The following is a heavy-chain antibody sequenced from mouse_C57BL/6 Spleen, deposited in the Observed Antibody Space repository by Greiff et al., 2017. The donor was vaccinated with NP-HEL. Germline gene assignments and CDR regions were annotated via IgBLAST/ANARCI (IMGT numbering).Heavy chain of an antibody. Sequence: VQLQQSGPELVKPGASVKIPCKASGYTFTDYNMDWVKQSHGKSLEWIGDINPNNGGTIYNQKFKGKATLTVDKSSSTAYMELRSLTSEDTAVYYCARLGYDSDFDYWGQGTTLTVSS. V-gene: IGHV1-18*01. J-gene: IGHJ2*01. CDR3: ARLGYDSDFDY. D-gene: IGHD2-4*01. CDR1: GYTFTDYN. CDR2: INPNNGGT.